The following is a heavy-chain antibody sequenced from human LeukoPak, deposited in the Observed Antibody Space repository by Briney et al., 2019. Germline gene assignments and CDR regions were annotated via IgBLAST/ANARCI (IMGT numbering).Heavy chain of an antibody. V-gene: IGHV4-31*03. J-gene: IGHJ5*02. CDR3: ARAPMGGQGWFDP. D-gene: IGHD3-10*01. CDR1: GGSISSGDYY. CDR2: IYYSGNT. Sequence: SQTLSLTCTVSGGSISSGDYYWSWIRQPPGKGLEWIGYIYYSGNTYYNPSLKSRVSISVDASKNQFSLKLSSVTAADTAVYYCARAPMGGQGWFDPWGQGALVTVSS.